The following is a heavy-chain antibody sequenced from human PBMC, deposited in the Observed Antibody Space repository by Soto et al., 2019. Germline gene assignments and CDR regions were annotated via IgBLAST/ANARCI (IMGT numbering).Heavy chain of an antibody. CDR2: IWYDGSNK. CDR3: ARDQVPFGALTDAYYYGMDV. V-gene: IGHV3-33*01. J-gene: IGHJ6*02. Sequence: GGSLRLSCAASGFTFSSYGMHWVRQAPGKGLEWVAVIWYDGSNKYYADSVKGRFTISRDNSKNTLYLQMNSLRAEDTAVYYCARDQVPFGALTDAYYYGMDVWGQGTTVTVSS. D-gene: IGHD3-10*01. CDR1: GFTFSSYG.